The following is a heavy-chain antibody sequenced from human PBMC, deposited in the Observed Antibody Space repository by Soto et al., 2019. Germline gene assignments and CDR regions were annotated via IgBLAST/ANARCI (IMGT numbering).Heavy chain of an antibody. J-gene: IGHJ4*02. CDR3: AKGVLGYCSGGSCYVFDY. CDR2: ISWNSGSI. Sequence: EVQLVESGGGLVQPGRSLRLSCAASGFTFDDYAMHWVRQAPGKGLEWVSGISWNSGSIGYADSVKGRFTISRDNATNSLYLQMNSLRAEDTALYYCAKGVLGYCSGGSCYVFDYWGQGTLVTVSS. CDR1: GFTFDDYA. D-gene: IGHD2-15*01. V-gene: IGHV3-9*01.